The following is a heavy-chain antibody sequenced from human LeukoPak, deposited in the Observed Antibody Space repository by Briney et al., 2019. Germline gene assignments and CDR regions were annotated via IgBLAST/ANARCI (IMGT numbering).Heavy chain of an antibody. Sequence: SETLSLTCTVSGGSINSYYWRWIRQPPGKGLEWIGHISYSGSTNYNPSLRSRITISVDTPKNQFSLKLSSVTAADTAVYYCARRAYNGMDVWGQGTTVTVSS. J-gene: IGHJ6*02. CDR3: ARRAYNGMDV. V-gene: IGHV4-59*08. CDR1: GGSINSYY. CDR2: ISYSGST.